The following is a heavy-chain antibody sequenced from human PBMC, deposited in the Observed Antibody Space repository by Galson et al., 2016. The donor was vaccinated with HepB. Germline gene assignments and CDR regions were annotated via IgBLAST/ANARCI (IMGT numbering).Heavy chain of an antibody. CDR2: IKRDGSET. V-gene: IGHV3-7*01. D-gene: IGHD6-19*01. J-gene: IGHJ4*02. Sequence: SLRLSCAASGFTFSNYWMSWIRQSPGKGLEWVGNIKRDGSETYYVDSVRGRFTISTDNARNSLSLQMNSRRAEDTAVYHCARDGSGWLFDSWGQGTLVTVSS. CDR3: ARDGSGWLFDS. CDR1: GFTFSNYW.